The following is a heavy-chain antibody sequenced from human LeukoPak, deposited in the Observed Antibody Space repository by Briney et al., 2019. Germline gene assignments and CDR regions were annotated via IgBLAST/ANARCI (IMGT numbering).Heavy chain of an antibody. CDR3: ARGGSYDFWSGYYYYYYYMDV. J-gene: IGHJ6*03. CDR1: GYTFTSYG. V-gene: IGHV1-18*01. Sequence: ASVKVSCKASGYTFTSYGISWVRPAPGQGLEWMGWISAYNGNTNYVQKLQGRVTMTTDTSTSTAYMELRSLRSDDTAVYYCARGGSYDFWSGYYYYYYYMDVWGKGTTVTVSS. D-gene: IGHD3-3*01. CDR2: ISAYNGNT.